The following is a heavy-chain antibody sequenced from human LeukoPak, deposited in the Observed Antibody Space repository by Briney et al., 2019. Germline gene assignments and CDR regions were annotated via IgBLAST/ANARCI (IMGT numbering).Heavy chain of an antibody. Sequence: SETLSLTCAIYGGSFSGYYWSWIRQPPGKGLEWLGDIIHSGSTNYNPSLKSRVTISLDTSKNQFSLKLSSVTAADTAMYYCATRKLGNDYWGQGTLVTVSS. V-gene: IGHV4-34*12. CDR3: ATRKLGNDY. D-gene: IGHD7-27*01. CDR1: GGSFSGYY. CDR2: IIHSGST. J-gene: IGHJ4*02.